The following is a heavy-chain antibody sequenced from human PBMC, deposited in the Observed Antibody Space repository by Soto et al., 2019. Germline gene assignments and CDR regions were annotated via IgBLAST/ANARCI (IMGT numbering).Heavy chain of an antibody. V-gene: IGHV1-2*02. D-gene: IGHD3-16*01. CDR2: INPNTGGT. CDR3: ARDPIGGGAPYYCDY. Sequence: ASVKVACKASGYTFTGDYMHWVRQAPGQGLEGRGWINPNTGGTDYAQKFQGRDTMTRKKSISTAYMELSGRTSDATAVYFCARDPIGGGAPYYCDYWGQGTLVTVSS. CDR1: GYTFTGDY. J-gene: IGHJ4*02.